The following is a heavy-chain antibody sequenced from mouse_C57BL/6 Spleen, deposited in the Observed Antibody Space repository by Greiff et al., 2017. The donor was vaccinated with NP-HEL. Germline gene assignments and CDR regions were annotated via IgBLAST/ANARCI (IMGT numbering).Heavy chain of an antibody. Sequence: QVQLKQPGAELVKPGASVKVSCKASGYTFTSYWMHWVKQRPGQGLEWIGRIHPSDSDTNYNQKFKGKATLTVDKSSSTAYMQLSSLTAEDSAVYYWARPDYYGSSLHFDYWGQGTTLTVSS. CDR1: GYTFTSYW. D-gene: IGHD1-1*01. V-gene: IGHV1-74*01. CDR2: IHPSDSDT. CDR3: ARPDYYGSSLHFDY. J-gene: IGHJ2*01.